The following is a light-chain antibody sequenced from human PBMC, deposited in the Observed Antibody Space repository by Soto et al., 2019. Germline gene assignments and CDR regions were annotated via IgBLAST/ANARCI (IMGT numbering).Light chain of an antibody. Sequence: EAVLTQSPATLSVSPGERVTLSCRASQSVATNLAWYQQRPGQAPRLLIYGASKRAIGLPARFSGSGSGTEFTLTITSLQSEDFAVYYCQQYNNWPQTVGQGTKV. CDR3: QQYNNWPQT. CDR2: GAS. CDR1: QSVATN. V-gene: IGKV3-15*01. J-gene: IGKJ1*01.